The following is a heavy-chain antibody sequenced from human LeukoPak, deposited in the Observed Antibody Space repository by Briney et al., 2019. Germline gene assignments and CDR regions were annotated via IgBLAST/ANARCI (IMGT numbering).Heavy chain of an antibody. D-gene: IGHD2-15*01. Sequence: SETLSLTCTASGGSISSYYWSWIRQPPGKGLEWIGYIYYSGNTNYNPSLKSRVTMSVDTSKNQFSLKLSSVTAADTAVYYCARDNCSGGSCYPFDPWGQGTLVTVSS. CDR2: IYYSGNT. J-gene: IGHJ5*02. V-gene: IGHV4-59*12. CDR1: GGSISSYY. CDR3: ARDNCSGGSCYPFDP.